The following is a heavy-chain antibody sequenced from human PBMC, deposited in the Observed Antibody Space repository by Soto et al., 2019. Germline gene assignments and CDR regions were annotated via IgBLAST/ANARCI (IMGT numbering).Heavy chain of an antibody. CDR1: GFTFSSDS. CDR2: ISSSGDDI. Sequence: EEQLVESGGGLVRPGGSLRLSCAASGFTFSSDSMNWVRQAPGKGLEWVSSISSSGDDIHYADSVKGRFTISRDNAGNALYLQMNSLRAEDTAVYYCAGAGYSYGYCFDYWGQGTLVTVSS. J-gene: IGHJ4*02. V-gene: IGHV3-21*01. D-gene: IGHD5-18*01. CDR3: AGAGYSYGYCFDY.